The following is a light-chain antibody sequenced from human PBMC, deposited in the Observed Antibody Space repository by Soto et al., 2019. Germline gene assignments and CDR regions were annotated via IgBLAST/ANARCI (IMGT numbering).Light chain of an antibody. CDR2: AAS. J-gene: IGKJ3*01. V-gene: IGKV1-39*01. CDR3: QQSYSTPRT. Sequence: DIQMTQSPSSLSASGGDIVTITCRASQSISSYLNWYQQKPGKAPMLLIYAASSLQSGVPSRFSGSGSGTDFTLTISSLQPEDFATYYCQQSYSTPRTFGPGTKVDIK. CDR1: QSISSY.